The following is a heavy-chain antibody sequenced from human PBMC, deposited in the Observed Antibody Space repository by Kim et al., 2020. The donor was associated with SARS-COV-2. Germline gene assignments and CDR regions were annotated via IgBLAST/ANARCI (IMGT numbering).Heavy chain of an antibody. CDR2: IYYSGST. Sequence: SETLSLTCTVSGGSISSSSYYWGWIRQPPGKGLEWIGSIYYSGSTYYNPSLKSRVTISVDTSKNQFSLKLSSVTAADTAVYYCARRVVLRGAFDIWGQGTMVTVSS. D-gene: IGHD3-22*01. V-gene: IGHV4-39*01. CDR1: GGSISSSSYY. CDR3: ARRVVLRGAFDI. J-gene: IGHJ3*02.